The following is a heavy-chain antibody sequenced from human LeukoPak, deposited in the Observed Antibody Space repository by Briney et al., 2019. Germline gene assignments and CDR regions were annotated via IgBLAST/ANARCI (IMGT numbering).Heavy chain of an antibody. CDR1: GGSISSGGYY. J-gene: IGHJ4*02. V-gene: IGHV4-30-2*01. CDR3: ARDPRTNTRGGHPGYFDY. CDR2: IYHSGST. D-gene: IGHD1-14*01. Sequence: PSQTLSLACTVSGGSISSGGYYWSWIRQPPGKGLEWIGYIYHSGSTYYNPSLKSRVTISVDRSKNQFSLKLSSVTAADTAVYYCARDPRTNTRGGHPGYFDYWGQGTLVTVSS.